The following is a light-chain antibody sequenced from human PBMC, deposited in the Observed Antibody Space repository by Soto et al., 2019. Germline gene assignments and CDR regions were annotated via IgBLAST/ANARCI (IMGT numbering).Light chain of an antibody. CDR2: GAS. J-gene: IGKJ3*01. Sequence: DIQLTQSPSFLSASVGDRVTITCRARQGIRSYLAWYQQRPGKAPELLIYGASTLRPGGASRLSGSGSGTEFTLTISSLPPEDFATYFCQQLNTFPPFFTFGPGAKVDIK. CDR3: QQLNTFPPFFT. V-gene: IGKV1-9*01. CDR1: QGIRSY.